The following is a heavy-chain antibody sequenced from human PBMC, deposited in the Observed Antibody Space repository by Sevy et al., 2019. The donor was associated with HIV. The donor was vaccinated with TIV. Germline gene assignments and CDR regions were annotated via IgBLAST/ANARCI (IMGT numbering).Heavy chain of an antibody. CDR2: ISFDVTYK. CDR3: AKLQGSSPQYHGMDV. CDR1: GFSFRTFG. D-gene: IGHD6-6*01. Sequence: GGSLRLSCAASGFSFRTFGMFWVRQAPGKGLEWVALISFDVTYKYYADSVKGRFTISRDNSKNTLYLQMNSLRPEDTAVYYCAKLQGSSPQYHGMDVWGQGTTVTVSS. V-gene: IGHV3-30*18. J-gene: IGHJ6*02.